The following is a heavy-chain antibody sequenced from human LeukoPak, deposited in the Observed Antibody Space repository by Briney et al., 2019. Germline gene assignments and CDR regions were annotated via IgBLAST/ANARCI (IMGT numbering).Heavy chain of an antibody. CDR3: ARGMASLLWWSYYFDY. V-gene: IGHV4-61*02. CDR2: IYTSGST. D-gene: IGHD2-21*01. Sequence: SQTLSLTCTVSGGSISSGSYYWSWIRQPAGKGLEWIGRIYTSGSTNYNPSLKSRVTISVDTSKNQFSLKLSSVTAADTAVYYCARGMASLLWWSYYFDYWGQGTLVTVSS. J-gene: IGHJ4*02. CDR1: GGSISSGSYY.